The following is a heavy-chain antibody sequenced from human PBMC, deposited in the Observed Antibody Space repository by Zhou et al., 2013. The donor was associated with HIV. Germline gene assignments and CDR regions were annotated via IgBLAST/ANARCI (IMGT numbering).Heavy chain of an antibody. Sequence: QVQLVQSGAEVRKPGSSVKVSCKASGGTFSSYAISWVRQAPGQGLEWMGRIIPILGIANYAQKFQGRVTITADKSTSTAYMELSSLRSEDTAVYYCARALPTGTTFYFDYWGQGTLVTVSS. CDR1: GGTFSSYA. CDR3: ARALPTGTTFYFDY. J-gene: IGHJ4*02. CDR2: IIPILGIA. D-gene: IGHD4-17*01. V-gene: IGHV1-69*04.